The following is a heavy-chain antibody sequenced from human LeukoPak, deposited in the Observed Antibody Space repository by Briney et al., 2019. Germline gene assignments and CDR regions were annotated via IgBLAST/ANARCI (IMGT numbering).Heavy chain of an antibody. CDR2: INPSGGST. J-gene: IGHJ4*02. Sequence: ASVKVSCKASGYTFTSYYMHWVRQAPGQGLEWMGIINPSGGSTSYAQKFQGRVTITRDTSTSTVYMELSSLRSEDTAVYYCARVAPIRLGELSILRFWDYWGQGTLVTVSS. CDR3: ARVAPIRLGELSILRFWDY. V-gene: IGHV1-46*01. CDR1: GYTFTSYY. D-gene: IGHD3-16*02.